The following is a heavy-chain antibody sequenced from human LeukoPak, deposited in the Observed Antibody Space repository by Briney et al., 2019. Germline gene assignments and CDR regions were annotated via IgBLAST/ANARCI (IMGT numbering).Heavy chain of an antibody. CDR1: GFTFSSYG. CDR2: ISHEGSYQ. J-gene: IGHJ4*02. Sequence: GRSLRLSCAASGFTFSSYGMHWVRQAPGKGLEWVAVISHEGSYQNYADSVKGRFTISRDNSKNTVYLQMNSLRTEDTAVYYCARTREQWQVLDYWGQGTLVTVSS. CDR3: ARTREQWQVLDY. V-gene: IGHV3-30*03. D-gene: IGHD6-19*01.